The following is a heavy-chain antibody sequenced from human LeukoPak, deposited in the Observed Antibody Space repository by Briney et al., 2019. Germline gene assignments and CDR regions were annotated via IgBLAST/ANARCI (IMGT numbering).Heavy chain of an antibody. CDR1: RGSISSSSYY. Sequence: SETLSLTCTVSRGSISSSSYYWSWVRQPPGKGLEWIASIYYTGSTYYNPSLQSRVTISLDISKNEFFLTMRSVTAADTAVYFCTAEKDGSPHYWGEGTQVTVSS. V-gene: IGHV4-39*07. CDR2: IYYTGST. J-gene: IGHJ4*02. CDR3: TAEKDGSPHY. D-gene: IGHD1-26*01.